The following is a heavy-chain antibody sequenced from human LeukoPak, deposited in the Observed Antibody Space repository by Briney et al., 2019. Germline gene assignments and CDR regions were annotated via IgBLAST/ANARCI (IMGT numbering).Heavy chain of an antibody. CDR2: ITHNGCYK. CDR3: AEGMAAAGSMPEYDH. J-gene: IGHJ4*02. Sequence: PGGTLILSCAASGLTCNTYDIHWIRQAPGKGLEWVSGITHNGCYKSYAGSVRGRFTASRDNSKNALYLQMNSLRAEDTAVYYCAEGMAAAGSMPEYDHWGQGTLVTVSS. V-gene: IGHV3-30*03. D-gene: IGHD6-13*01. CDR1: GLTCNTYD.